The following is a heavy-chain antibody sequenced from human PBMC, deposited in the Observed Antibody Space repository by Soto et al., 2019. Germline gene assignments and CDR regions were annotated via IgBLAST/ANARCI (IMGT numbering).Heavy chain of an antibody. CDR1: GGTFSSYA. Sequence: QVQLVQSGAEVKKPGSSVKVSCKASGGTFSSYAISWVRQAPGQGLEWMGGIIPIFGTANYAQKFQGRVTIAADESTSTASMELSSLRSEDTALYYCSRDWRRSFVSGWFGPWGQGTLVTVSS. J-gene: IGHJ5*02. D-gene: IGHD6-13*01. CDR2: IIPIFGTA. CDR3: SRDWRRSFVSGWFGP. V-gene: IGHV1-69*01.